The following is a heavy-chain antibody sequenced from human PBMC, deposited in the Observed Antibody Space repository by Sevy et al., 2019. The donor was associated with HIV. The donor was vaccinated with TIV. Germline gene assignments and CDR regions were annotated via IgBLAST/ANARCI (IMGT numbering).Heavy chain of an antibody. D-gene: IGHD2-15*01. J-gene: IGHJ6*02. CDR1: GFTFSSYA. CDR3: ARAMGVSVVSIDYYYGMDV. Sequence: GGSLRLSCAASGFTFSSYAMHWVRQAPGKGLEWVAVISYDGSNKYYADSVKGRFTISRDNSKNTLYLQMNSLRAEDTAVYYCARAMGVSVVSIDYYYGMDVWGQGTTVTVSS. CDR2: ISYDGSNK. V-gene: IGHV3-30*04.